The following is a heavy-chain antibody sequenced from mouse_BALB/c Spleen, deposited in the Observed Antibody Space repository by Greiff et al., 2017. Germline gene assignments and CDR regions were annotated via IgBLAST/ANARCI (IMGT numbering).Heavy chain of an antibody. CDR3: ARPYYYGSSYGYFDV. D-gene: IGHD1-1*01. CDR2: INPYNDGT. CDR1: GYTFTSYV. V-gene: IGHV1-14*01. J-gene: IGHJ1*01. Sequence: VQLKQSGPELVKPGASVKMSCKASGYTFTSYVMHWVKQKPGQGLEWIGYINPYNDGTKYNEKFKGKATLTSDKSSSTAYMELSSLTSEDSAVYYCARPYYYGSSYGYFDVWGAGTTVTVSS.